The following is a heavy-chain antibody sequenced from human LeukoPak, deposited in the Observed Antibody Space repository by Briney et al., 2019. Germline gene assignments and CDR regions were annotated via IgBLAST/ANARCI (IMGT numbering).Heavy chain of an antibody. Sequence: PSETLSLTCTVSGGSISSYYWSWIRQPPGKELEWIGHIYYSGSTTYNPSLKSRVTISVVTSKNQFSLRLSSVTAADTAVYYCARGFAYGDTGSFDYWGQGTLVTVSS. CDR1: GGSISSYY. D-gene: IGHD4-17*01. V-gene: IGHV4-59*01. CDR2: IYYSGST. J-gene: IGHJ4*02. CDR3: ARGFAYGDTGSFDY.